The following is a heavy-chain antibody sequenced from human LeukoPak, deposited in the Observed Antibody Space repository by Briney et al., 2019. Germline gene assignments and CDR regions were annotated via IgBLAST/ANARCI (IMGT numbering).Heavy chain of an antibody. V-gene: IGHV4-59*01. CDR3: ARPVFGSSWYYFDY. J-gene: IGHJ4*02. D-gene: IGHD6-13*01. Sequence: PSETLSLTCTVSGGSISSYYWSWIRQPPGKGLEWIGYIYYSGSTNYNPSLKSRVTISVDTSKNQFSLKLSSVTAADTAVYYCARPVFGSSWYYFDYWGQGTLVTVSS. CDR1: GGSISSYY. CDR2: IYYSGST.